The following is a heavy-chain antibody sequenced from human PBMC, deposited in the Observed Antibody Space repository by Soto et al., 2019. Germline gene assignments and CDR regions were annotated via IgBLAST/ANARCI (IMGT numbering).Heavy chain of an antibody. CDR1: GGSVSSTTYY. CDR2: IYSSGST. D-gene: IGHD6-19*01. V-gene: IGHV4-39*02. CDR3: ARLSSSGWIGRGYFDY. Sequence: SETLSLTCTVSGGSVSSTTYYWGWIRQSPGKGLEWIGNIYSSGSTYYNPYLTRRLTISVDTSNSLFSLKMTSVTAADTAVYYCARLSSSGWIGRGYFDYWGQGVLVTVSS. J-gene: IGHJ4*02.